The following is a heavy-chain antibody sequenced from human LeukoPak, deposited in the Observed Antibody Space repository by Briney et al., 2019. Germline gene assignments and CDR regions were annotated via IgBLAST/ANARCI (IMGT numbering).Heavy chain of an antibody. CDR3: ARAPPYYYGSGSYFGRLDY. V-gene: IGHV3-30*01. Sequence: GGSLRLSCTASGFTFSNYWMTWVRQSPGKGLEWVAVISYDGSNKYYADSVKGRFTISRDNSKNTLYLQMNSLRAEDTAVYYWARAPPYYYGSGSYFGRLDYWGQGTLVTVSS. J-gene: IGHJ4*02. CDR1: GFTFSNYW. CDR2: ISYDGSNK. D-gene: IGHD3-10*01.